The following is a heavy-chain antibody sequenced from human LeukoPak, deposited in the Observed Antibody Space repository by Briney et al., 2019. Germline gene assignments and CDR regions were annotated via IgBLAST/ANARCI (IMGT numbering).Heavy chain of an antibody. CDR2: IYYSGST. Sequence: SETLSLTCTVSGGSISSSSYYWGWIRQPPGKGLEWIGSIYYSGSTYYNPSLKSRVTISVDTSKNQFSLKLSSVTAADTAVYYCARRRAPAAGFFDYWGQGTLVTVSS. CDR1: GGSISSSSYY. D-gene: IGHD6-13*01. J-gene: IGHJ4*02. CDR3: ARRRAPAAGFFDY. V-gene: IGHV4-39*07.